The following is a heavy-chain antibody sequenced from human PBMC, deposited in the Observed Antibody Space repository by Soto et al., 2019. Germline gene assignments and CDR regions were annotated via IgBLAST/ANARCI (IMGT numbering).Heavy chain of an antibody. J-gene: IGHJ4*02. CDR2: INAGNGNT. D-gene: IGHD6-13*01. CDR3: ARDRYSSSWYVGAFDY. Sequence: GASVKVSCKASGYTFTSYGISWVRQAPGQGLEWMGWINAGNGNTRYSQKFQDRVTITRDTSASTVYMELSSLRSEDTAVYYCARDRYSSSWYVGAFDYWGQGTLVTVSS. V-gene: IGHV1-3*01. CDR1: GYTFTSYG.